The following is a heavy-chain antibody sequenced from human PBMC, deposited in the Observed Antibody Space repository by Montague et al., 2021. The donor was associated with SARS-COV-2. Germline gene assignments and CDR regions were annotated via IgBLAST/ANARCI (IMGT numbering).Heavy chain of an antibody. CDR3: ANPKGAFDI. Sequence: SLRLSCAASGLTFSNYAMSWVRQAPGKGPECVSGISGSGGTTYYXDSVKGRFTISRDNSKNTLYLQMNSLRAEDTAVYYCANPKGAFDIWGQGTMVTVSS. J-gene: IGHJ3*02. CDR2: ISGSGGTT. CDR1: GLTFSNYA. V-gene: IGHV3-23*01.